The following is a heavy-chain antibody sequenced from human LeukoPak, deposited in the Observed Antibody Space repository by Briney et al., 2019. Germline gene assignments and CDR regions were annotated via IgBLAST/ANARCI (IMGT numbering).Heavy chain of an antibody. CDR2: VSGYDGST. CDR3: ARDYYNDYEDTFDI. D-gene: IGHD4-11*01. J-gene: IGHJ3*02. CDR1: GYSFASYG. V-gene: IGHV1-18*01. Sequence: AASVKVSCKASGYSFASYGISWVRQAPGQGLKWMGWVSGYDGSTNYAQNLKGRVTVTAETSTGTVYMELRSLRSDDTAIYYCARDYYNDYEDTFDIWGQGTMVTVSS.